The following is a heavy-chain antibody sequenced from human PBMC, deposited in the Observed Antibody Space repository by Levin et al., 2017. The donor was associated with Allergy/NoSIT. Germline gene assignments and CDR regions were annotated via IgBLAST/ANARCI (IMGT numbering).Heavy chain of an antibody. D-gene: IGHD3-22*01. Sequence: SETLSLTCTVSGGSIGTFYWSWIRQSPGKGLEWIGYIYYSGTTNYNPSLKSRVTMSVDTSENQFSLRLKSVTAADTAVYYCARGLFESSGYYLTYALDVWGRGTMVTVSS. CDR1: GGSIGTFY. CDR2: IYYSGTT. V-gene: IGHV4-59*01. J-gene: IGHJ3*01. CDR3: ARGLFESSGYYLTYALDV.